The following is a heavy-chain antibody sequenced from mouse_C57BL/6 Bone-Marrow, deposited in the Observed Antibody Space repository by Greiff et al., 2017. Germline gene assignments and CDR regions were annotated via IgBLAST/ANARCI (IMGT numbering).Heavy chain of an antibody. V-gene: IGHV5-12*01. CDR2: ISNGGGST. CDR3: ARRGTTVVAVDY. Sequence: EVMLVESGGGLVQPGGSLKLSCAASGFTFSDYYMYWVRQTPEKRLEWVAYISNGGGSTYYPDTVEGRFTISRDNAKNTLYLQMSRLKSEDTAMYYCARRGTTVVAVDYWGQGTSVTVSS. J-gene: IGHJ4*01. D-gene: IGHD1-1*01. CDR1: GFTFSDYY.